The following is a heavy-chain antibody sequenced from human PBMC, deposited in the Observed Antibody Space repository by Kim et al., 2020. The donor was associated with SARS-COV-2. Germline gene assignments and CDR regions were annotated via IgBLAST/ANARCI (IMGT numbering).Heavy chain of an antibody. CDR2: DKP. Sequence: DKPKYSQQSQGRVTIIRDTSASTAYMELTSLRSEDTAIYYCARGSGWAFDYWGQGTLVTVAS. CDR3: ARGSGWAFDY. V-gene: IGHV1-3*01. D-gene: IGHD6-19*01. J-gene: IGHJ4*02.